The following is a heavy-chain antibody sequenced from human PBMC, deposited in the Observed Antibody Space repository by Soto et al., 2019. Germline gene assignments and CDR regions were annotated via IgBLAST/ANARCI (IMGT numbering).Heavy chain of an antibody. J-gene: IGHJ3*02. CDR1: GGTFSSYA. D-gene: IGHD1-26*01. V-gene: IGHV1-69*13. CDR3: AREVGATTFADAFDI. CDR2: IIPIFGTA. Sequence: SVKVSCKASGGTFSSYAISWVRQAPGQGLEWMGGIIPIFGTANYAQKFQGRVTITADESTSTAYMELSSLRSEDTAVYYCAREVGATTFADAFDIWGQGTMVTVSS.